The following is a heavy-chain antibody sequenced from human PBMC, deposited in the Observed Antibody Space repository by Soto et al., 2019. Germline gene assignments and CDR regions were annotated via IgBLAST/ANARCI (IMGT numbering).Heavy chain of an antibody. J-gene: IGHJ6*02. D-gene: IGHD3-3*01. CDR1: GFTFSSYG. Sequence: QVQLVESGGGVVQPGRSLRLSCAASGFTFSSYGMNWVRQAPGKGLEWVAVISYDGSNKYYADSVKGRFTISRDNSKNTLYLQMNSLRAEDTAVYYCAKEVWSGPRDVWGQGTTVTVSS. CDR2: ISYDGSNK. CDR3: AKEVWSGPRDV. V-gene: IGHV3-30*18.